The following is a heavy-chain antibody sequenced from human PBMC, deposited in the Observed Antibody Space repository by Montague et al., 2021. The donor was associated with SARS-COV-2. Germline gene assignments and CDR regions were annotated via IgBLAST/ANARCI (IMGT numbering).Heavy chain of an antibody. CDR3: ARDDFRWDFDC. V-gene: IGHV4-61*02. J-gene: IGHJ4*02. CDR2: IYTTGST. CDR1: GDSITSDVSY. Sequence: TLSLTCTVSGDSITSDVSYWSWIRQPAGKGLEWIGRIYTTGSTNYNPSLKSRLTISLHTSKNQFSLKLSSVTAADTAVYYCARDDFRWDFDCWGQGTLVMFSS. D-gene: IGHD2/OR15-2a*01.